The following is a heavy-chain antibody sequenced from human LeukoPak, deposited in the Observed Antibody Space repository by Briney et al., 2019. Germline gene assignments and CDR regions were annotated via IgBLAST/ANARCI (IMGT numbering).Heavy chain of an antibody. D-gene: IGHD1-26*01. Sequence: SETLSLTCTVSGGSISSYYWSWIRQPPGKGLEWIGYIYYSGSTNYNPSLKSRVTISVDTSKNQFSLKLSSVTAADTAVYYCARRGGSYYYYYYMDVWGKGTTVTVSS. J-gene: IGHJ6*03. CDR1: GGSISSYY. V-gene: IGHV4-59*12. CDR3: ARRGGSYYYYYYMDV. CDR2: IYYSGST.